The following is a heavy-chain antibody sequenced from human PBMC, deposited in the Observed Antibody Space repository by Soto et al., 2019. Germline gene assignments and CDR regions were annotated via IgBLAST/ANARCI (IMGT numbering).Heavy chain of an antibody. Sequence: SETLSLTCTVSGGSISSYYWSWIRQPPGKGLEWIGYIYYSGSTNYNPSLKSRVTISVDTAKNQFSLKLSSVTAAATAVYSCARGGQGYYYDSSGYDYWGQGTLVTVSS. CDR2: IYYSGST. D-gene: IGHD3-22*01. J-gene: IGHJ4*02. CDR3: ARGGQGYYYDSSGYDY. CDR1: GGSISSYY. V-gene: IGHV4-59*01.